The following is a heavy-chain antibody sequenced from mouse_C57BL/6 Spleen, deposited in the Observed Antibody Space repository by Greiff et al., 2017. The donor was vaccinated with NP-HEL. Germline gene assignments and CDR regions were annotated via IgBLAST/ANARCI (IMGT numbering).Heavy chain of an antibody. CDR2: INPGSGGT. D-gene: IGHD1-1*01. J-gene: IGHJ2*01. V-gene: IGHV1-54*01. Sequence: VKLMESGAELVRPGTSVKVSCKASGYAFTNYLIEWVKQRPGQGLEWIGVINPGSGGTNYNEKFKGKATLTADKSSSTAYMQLSSLTSEDSAVYFCARSYYYGSSDYWGQGTTLTVSS. CDR3: ARSYYYGSSDY. CDR1: GYAFTNYL.